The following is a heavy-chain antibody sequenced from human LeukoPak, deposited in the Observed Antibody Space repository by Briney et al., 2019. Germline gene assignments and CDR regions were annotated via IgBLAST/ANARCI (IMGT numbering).Heavy chain of an antibody. J-gene: IGHJ6*02. V-gene: IGHV1-69*13. D-gene: IGHD3-10*01. CDR2: IIPIFGTA. CDR1: GGTFSSYA. Sequence: SVKVSCKASGGTFSSYAISWVRQAPGQGLEWMGGIIPIFGTANYAQKFQGRVTITADESTSTAYMELGSLRSEDTAVYYCARQILWFGEVYGMDVWGQGTTVTVSS. CDR3: ARQILWFGEVYGMDV.